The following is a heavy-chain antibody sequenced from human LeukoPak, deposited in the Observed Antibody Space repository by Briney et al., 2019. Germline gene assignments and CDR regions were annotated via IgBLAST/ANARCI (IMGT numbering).Heavy chain of an antibody. Sequence: GESLKISCQGSGYNFPIYWIGWVRQMPGQGLEWMGIIYPDDSNTIYDPSFQGQVTISADKSINTAHLEWSSLKASDTAIYYCARQGAAGKYYYYYMDVWGKGTTVTVSS. V-gene: IGHV5-51*01. D-gene: IGHD6-13*01. CDR3: ARQGAAGKYYYYYMDV. CDR2: IYPDDSNT. CDR1: GYNFPIYW. J-gene: IGHJ6*03.